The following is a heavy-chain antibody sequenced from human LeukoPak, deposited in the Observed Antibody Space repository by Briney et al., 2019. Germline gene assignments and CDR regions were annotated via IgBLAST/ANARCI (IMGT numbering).Heavy chain of an antibody. Sequence: SETLSLTCAVYGGSFSGYYWSWIRQPPGKGLEWIGEINHSGSTNYNPSLKSRVTISVDTSKNQFSLKLSSVTAADTAVYYCARGHYDFWSGYYVSYGMDVWGQGTTVTVSS. CDR3: ARGHYDFWSGYYVSYGMDV. CDR2: INHSGST. CDR1: GGSFSGYY. J-gene: IGHJ6*02. V-gene: IGHV4-34*01. D-gene: IGHD3-3*01.